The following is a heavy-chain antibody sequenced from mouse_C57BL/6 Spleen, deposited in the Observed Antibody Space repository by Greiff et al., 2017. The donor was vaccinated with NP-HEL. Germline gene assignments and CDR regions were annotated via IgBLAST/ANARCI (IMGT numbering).Heavy chain of an antibody. CDR2: INPNNGGT. CDR1: GYTFTDYN. D-gene: IGHD1-1*01. CDR3: ARWDYYGSSLFDY. J-gene: IGHJ2*01. V-gene: IGHV1-18*01. Sequence: VQLQQSGPELVKPGASVKIPCKASGYTFTDYNMDWVKQSHGKSLEWIGDINPNNGGTIYNQKFKGKATLTVDKSSSTAYMELRSLTSEDTAVYYCARWDYYGSSLFDYWGQGTTLTVSS.